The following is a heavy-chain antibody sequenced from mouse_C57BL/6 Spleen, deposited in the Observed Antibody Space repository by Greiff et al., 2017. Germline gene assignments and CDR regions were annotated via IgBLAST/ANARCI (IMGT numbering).Heavy chain of an antibody. CDR1: GYTFTSYG. CDR3: AMPQTCNCGYFDY. V-gene: IGHV1-81*01. CDR2: IYPRSGNT. Sequence: VKLVESGAELARPGASVKLSCKASGYTFTSYGISWVKQRPGQGLEWIGRIYPRSGNTYYNEKFKGKATLTADKSSSTAYMELRSLTSEDSAVYFCAMPQTCNCGYFDYWGQGTSLTVSS. J-gene: IGHJ2*02. D-gene: IGHD2-1*01.